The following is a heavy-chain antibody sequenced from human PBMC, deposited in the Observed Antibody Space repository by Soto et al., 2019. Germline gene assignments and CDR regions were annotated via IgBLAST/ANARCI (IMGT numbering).Heavy chain of an antibody. V-gene: IGHV3-23*01. Sequence: EVQLLESGGDLVQPGWSLRLSCAASGFAISNYAMHWVRQAPGKGLEWVSSITTTLTTHYADSVKGRFTISRDNSKNTVYLQLHSLGAEDTAFYFCAKGYSSGGSEGYLDYWGQGSLVTVSS. CDR2: ITTTLTT. CDR1: GFAISNYA. J-gene: IGHJ4*02. D-gene: IGHD6-19*01. CDR3: AKGYSSGGSEGYLDY.